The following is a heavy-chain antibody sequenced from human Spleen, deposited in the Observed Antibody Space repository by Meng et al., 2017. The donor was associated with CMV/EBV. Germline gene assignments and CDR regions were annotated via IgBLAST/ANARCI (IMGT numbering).Heavy chain of an antibody. CDR1: GFTFSDYY. CDR2: ISSSGYTM. Sequence: GESLKISCTASGFTFSDYYMSWIRQAPGKGLEWVSYISSSGYTMYYSDSVRGRFTISRDNAKNSLYLQMNSLRAEDTAVYYCAREYSSSHHDAFDIWGQGTMVTVSS. D-gene: IGHD6-6*01. V-gene: IGHV3-11*04. CDR3: AREYSSSHHDAFDI. J-gene: IGHJ3*02.